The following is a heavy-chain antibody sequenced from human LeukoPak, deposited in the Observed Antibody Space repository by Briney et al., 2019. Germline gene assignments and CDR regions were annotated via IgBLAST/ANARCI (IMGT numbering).Heavy chain of an antibody. CDR1: GGSISSYY. V-gene: IGHV4-34*01. Sequence: SETLSLTCTVSGGSISSYYWSWIRQPPGKGLEWIGEINHSGSTNYNPSLKSRVTISVDTSKNQFSLKLSSVTAADTAVYYCARGMDTATNYYYYGMDVWGQGTTVTVSS. D-gene: IGHD5-18*01. CDR2: INHSGST. J-gene: IGHJ6*02. CDR3: ARGMDTATNYYYYGMDV.